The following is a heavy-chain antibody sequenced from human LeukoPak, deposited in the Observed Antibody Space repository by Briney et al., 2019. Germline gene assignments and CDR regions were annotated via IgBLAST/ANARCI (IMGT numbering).Heavy chain of an antibody. V-gene: IGHV3-23*01. Sequence: GGSLRLSCAASGFTFSSYAMSWVRQAPGKGLEWVSAISGSGGSTYYADSVKGRFTISRDNSKNTLYPQMNSLRAEDTAVYYCARDRYSSGWFLFDYWGQGTLVTVSS. D-gene: IGHD6-19*01. CDR3: ARDRYSSGWFLFDY. CDR1: GFTFSSYA. J-gene: IGHJ4*02. CDR2: ISGSGGST.